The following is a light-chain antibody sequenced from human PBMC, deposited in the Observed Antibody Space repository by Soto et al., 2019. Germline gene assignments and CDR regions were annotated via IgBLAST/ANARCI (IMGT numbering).Light chain of an antibody. CDR1: QSIGNW. J-gene: IGKJ3*01. Sequence: DIQMTQSPSTLSASVGDTVTITCRASQSIGNWMAWYQQKPGQAPSLLIYHASSRDTGIPSRFSGSGSGTEFTLTIISLQPDDFAVYYCQQLSSYLLTFGGGTKVDIK. V-gene: IGKV1-5*01. CDR3: QQLSSYLLT. CDR2: HAS.